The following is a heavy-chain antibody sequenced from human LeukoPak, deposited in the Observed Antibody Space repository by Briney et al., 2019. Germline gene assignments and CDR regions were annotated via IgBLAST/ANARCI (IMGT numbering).Heavy chain of an antibody. J-gene: IGHJ5*02. CDR3: AGHSGSGSLSRPFDP. D-gene: IGHD3-10*01. CDR2: VYYTGST. Sequence: PSQTLSLTWTLSGASVTSGGFAWGWLRQSPGKGLQWIATVYYTGSTSYHPSLKSRFPISIDTSKTHFSLNLRSLIAADTAVYYCAGHSGSGSLSRPFDPWGRGTLVTVSS. V-gene: IGHV4-39*01. CDR1: GASVTSGGFA.